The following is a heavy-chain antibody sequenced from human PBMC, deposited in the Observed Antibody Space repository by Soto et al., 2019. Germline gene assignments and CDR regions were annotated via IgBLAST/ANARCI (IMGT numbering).Heavy chain of an antibody. J-gene: IGHJ4*02. CDR1: GYSFTSYW. CDR2: IYPGDSDT. CDR3: ASHRDSSGFDY. V-gene: IGHV5-51*01. D-gene: IGHD3-22*01. Sequence: VESLKISCKGSGYSFTSYWIGWVRQMPGKGLEWIGIIYPGDSDTRYSPSFQGQVTISADKSISTAYLQLSSLKASDTAMYYCASHRDSSGFDYWGKGTLVPVSS.